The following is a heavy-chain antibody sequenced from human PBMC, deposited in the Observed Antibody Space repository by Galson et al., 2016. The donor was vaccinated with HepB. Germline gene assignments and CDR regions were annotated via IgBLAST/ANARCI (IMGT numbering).Heavy chain of an antibody. CDR3: ANLGDCISNRCNGEY. V-gene: IGHV3-23*01. CDR2: ISGDGYAT. Sequence: SLRLSCAASGLTFSSYAMSWVRQAPGKGLEWVAAISGDGYATPYADSVRGRFTISRDNSRNTLYLQMNSLRAEDTAVYYCANLGDCISNRCNGEYWGQGSLGTVSS. J-gene: IGHJ4*02. D-gene: IGHD2-2*01. CDR1: GLTFSSYA.